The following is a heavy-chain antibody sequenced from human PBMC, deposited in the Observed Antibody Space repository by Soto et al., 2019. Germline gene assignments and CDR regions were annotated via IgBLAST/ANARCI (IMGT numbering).Heavy chain of an antibody. CDR2: IYPGDSDT. J-gene: IGHJ6*03. CDR1: GYSFTSYW. Sequence: SLKISCKGSGYSFTSYWINWLRQMPGKGLEWMGIIYPGDSDTRYSPSFQGQVTISADKSIDTAYLQWRSLRPDDTAVYYCAKAHFPVYLGIDVWGIGTSVTVYS. CDR3: AKAHFPVYLGIDV. V-gene: IGHV5-51*01.